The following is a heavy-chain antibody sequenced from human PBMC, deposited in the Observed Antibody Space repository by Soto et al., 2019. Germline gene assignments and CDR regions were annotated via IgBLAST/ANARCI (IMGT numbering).Heavy chain of an antibody. CDR1: GFTFSSYG. CDR2: IWYDGSNK. D-gene: IGHD3-10*01. CDR3: ARDWRVWFGDLNFDY. V-gene: IGHV3-33*01. J-gene: IGHJ4*02. Sequence: QVQLVESGGGVVQPGRSLRLSCAASGFTFSSYGMHWVRQAPGKGLEWVAVIWYDGSNKYYADSVKGRFTISGDNSKNTLYLQMNSLRAEDTAVYYCARDWRVWFGDLNFDYWGQGTLVTVSS.